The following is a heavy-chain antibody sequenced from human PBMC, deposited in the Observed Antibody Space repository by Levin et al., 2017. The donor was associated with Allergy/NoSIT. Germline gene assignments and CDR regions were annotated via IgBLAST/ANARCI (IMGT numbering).Heavy chain of an antibody. D-gene: IGHD6-13*01. J-gene: IGHJ5*02. CDR3: ARELIAAAGRWFDP. V-gene: IGHV1-2*02. Sequence: ASVKVSCKASGYTFTGYYMHWVRQAPGQGLEWMGWINPNSGGTNYAQKFQGRVTMTRDTSISTAYMELSRLRSDDTAVYYCARELIAAAGRWFDPWGQGTLVTVSS. CDR2: INPNSGGT. CDR1: GYTFTGYY.